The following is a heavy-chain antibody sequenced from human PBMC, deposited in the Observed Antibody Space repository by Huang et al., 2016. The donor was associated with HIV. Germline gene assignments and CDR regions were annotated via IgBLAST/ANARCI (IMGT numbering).Heavy chain of an antibody. D-gene: IGHD5-12*01. CDR3: ARVREMATSYDAFDV. V-gene: IGHV1-69*18. CDR1: GNTISNYV. J-gene: IGHJ3*01. CDR2: FIPIFGAP. Sequence: QVQLVQSGAEVKKLGSSVKVSCKASGNTISNYVINWVRQAPGQALEWMRSFIPIFGAPLYAQKFQGRLIISADESTNTAYMDRTSLTFEDTAVYLCARVREMATSYDAFDVWGQGTMVTVSS.